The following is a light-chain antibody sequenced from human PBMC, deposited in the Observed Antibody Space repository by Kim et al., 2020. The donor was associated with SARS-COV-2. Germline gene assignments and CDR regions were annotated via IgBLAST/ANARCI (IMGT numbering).Light chain of an antibody. CDR1: SSDVGAYNF. Sequence: QSALTQPASVSGSPGQSITISCTGSSSDVGAYNFVSWYQQHPGKAPKLIIYDVSNRPLGVSNRFSGSKSVNTASLTISGLQAEDEADYYCASHSSSSNTVVFGGGTQLTVL. V-gene: IGLV2-14*03. J-gene: IGLJ2*01. CDR3: ASHSSSSNTVV. CDR2: DVS.